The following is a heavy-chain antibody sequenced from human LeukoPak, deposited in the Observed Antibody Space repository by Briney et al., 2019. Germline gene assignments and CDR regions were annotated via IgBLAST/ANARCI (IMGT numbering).Heavy chain of an antibody. CDR2: MNPNSGNT. Sequence: GASVKVSCKASGYTFTSYDINWVRQATGQGLEWMGWMNPNSGNTGYAQKFQGRVTMTRNTSISTAYMELSSLRSEDTAVYYCAGGITMVRGGETDDAFDIWGQGTMVTVSS. CDR1: GYTFTSYD. J-gene: IGHJ3*02. CDR3: AGGITMVRGGETDDAFDI. V-gene: IGHV1-8*01. D-gene: IGHD3-10*01.